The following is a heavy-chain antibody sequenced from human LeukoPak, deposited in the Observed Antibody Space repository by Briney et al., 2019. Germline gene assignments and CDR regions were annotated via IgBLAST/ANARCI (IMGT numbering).Heavy chain of an antibody. D-gene: IGHD4-17*01. J-gene: IGHJ6*02. Sequence: PGGSLRLSCAASGFTFSSYEMNWVRQAPGKGLEWVSYISSSGSTIYYADSVKGRFTISRDNAKNSLYLQMNSLRAEDTAVYYCARAFFTVTSYYYYGMDVWGQGTTVTVSS. CDR3: ARAFFTVTSYYYYGMDV. CDR2: ISSSGSTI. CDR1: GFTFSSYE. V-gene: IGHV3-48*03.